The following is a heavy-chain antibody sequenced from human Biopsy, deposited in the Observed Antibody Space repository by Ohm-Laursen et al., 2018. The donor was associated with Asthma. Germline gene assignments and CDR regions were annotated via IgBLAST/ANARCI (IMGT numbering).Heavy chain of an antibody. CDR1: GFTFGDYC. CDR3: ARTFHFWSPYHAEHYQL. Sequence: ETLSLTCSAPGFTFGDYCMSWVRQVPGQGLEWVANIKHDGSEKNHVDSLKGRFTISRDNAKNLLFLQMNSLRAEDTAVYYCARTFHFWSPYHAEHYQLWGQGTLVTVSS. V-gene: IGHV3-7*01. J-gene: IGHJ1*01. CDR2: IKHDGSEK. D-gene: IGHD3-3*01.